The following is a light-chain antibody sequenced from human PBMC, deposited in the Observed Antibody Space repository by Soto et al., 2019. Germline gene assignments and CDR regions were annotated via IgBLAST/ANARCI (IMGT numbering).Light chain of an antibody. J-gene: IGKJ4*01. V-gene: IGKV3-15*01. CDR2: VAS. Sequence: EIVMTQSPATLSVSPGERATLSCRASQSVSSNLAWYQQKPGQTPKLLIYVASTRATGIPARFSGSGSETEFTLTISSPQSEDFAVYYCQQYNVWPLTFGGGTKVEFK. CDR1: QSVSSN. CDR3: QQYNVWPLT.